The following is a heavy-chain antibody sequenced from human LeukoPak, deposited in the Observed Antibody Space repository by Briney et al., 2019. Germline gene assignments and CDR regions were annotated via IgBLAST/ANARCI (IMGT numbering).Heavy chain of an antibody. CDR1: GIIFSNYW. CDR2: VSSDGSID. V-gene: IGHV3-30*03. J-gene: IGHJ5*02. D-gene: IGHD1-7*01. Sequence: GGSLRLSCAASGIIFSNYWMHWVRQAPGKGLEWVAVVSSDGSIDYYADSVRGRFTVSRDNSKNTMFLQFNTLRPEDTAVYYCAREGMGTTFSAWFDPWGQGTLVTVSS. CDR3: AREGMGTTFSAWFDP.